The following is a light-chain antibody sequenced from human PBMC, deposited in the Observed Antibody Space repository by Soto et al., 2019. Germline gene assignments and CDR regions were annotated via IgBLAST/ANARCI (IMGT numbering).Light chain of an antibody. CDR2: GAS. J-gene: IGKJ5*01. CDR3: QHYYGTSPIS. V-gene: IGKV3-15*01. CDR1: QSVSSN. Sequence: EIVMTQSPVTLSVSPGERATLSCRASQSVSSNLAWYQQKPGQAPRLLIYGASTRATGIPARFSGSGSGTDFTLTISRPEPEDFALYYCQHYYGTSPISFGQGTRLEIK.